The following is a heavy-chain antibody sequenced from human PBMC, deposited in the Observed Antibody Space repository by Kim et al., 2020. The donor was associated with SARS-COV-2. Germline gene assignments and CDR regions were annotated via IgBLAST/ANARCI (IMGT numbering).Heavy chain of an antibody. D-gene: IGHD2-15*01. CDR2: RI. V-gene: IGHV3-74*01. Sequence: RINYADSVKSGLTISRDNAKSTLYRQMNSLRAEDTAIYYCAKVGYYTALDVWGQGTTVTVSS. J-gene: IGHJ6*02. CDR3: AKVGYYTALDV.